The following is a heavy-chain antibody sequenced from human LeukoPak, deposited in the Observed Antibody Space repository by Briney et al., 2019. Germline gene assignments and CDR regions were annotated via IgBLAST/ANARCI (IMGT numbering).Heavy chain of an antibody. CDR3: ARGPGAITNEAFDI. J-gene: IGHJ3*02. Sequence: SETLCLTCAVYGGSFSGRSWSWIRQAPGKGLEWIGEISHTGRINYNPSLKSRVTISADTSKNQFSLRLTSVTAADTAVYYYARGPGAITNEAFDIWGQGTMVTVSS. CDR2: ISHTGRI. CDR1: GGSFSGRS. D-gene: IGHD5-12*01. V-gene: IGHV4-34*01.